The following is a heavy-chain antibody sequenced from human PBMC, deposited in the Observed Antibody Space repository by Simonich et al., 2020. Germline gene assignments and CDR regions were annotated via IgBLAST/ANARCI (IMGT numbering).Heavy chain of an antibody. D-gene: IGHD1-26*01. Sequence: QVQLQQWGAGLLKPSETLSLTCAGYVGSFSGYYWSWIRQPPGKGREWIGEINHSGSTNYNPSLKSRVTISVDTSKNQFSRKLSSVTAADTAVYYCARVGGPDAFDIWGQGTMVTVSS. CDR2: INHSGST. J-gene: IGHJ3*02. CDR1: VGSFSGYY. V-gene: IGHV4-34*01. CDR3: ARVGGPDAFDI.